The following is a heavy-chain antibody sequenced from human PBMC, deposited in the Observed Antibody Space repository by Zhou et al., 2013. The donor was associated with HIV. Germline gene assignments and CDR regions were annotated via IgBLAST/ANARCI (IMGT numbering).Heavy chain of an antibody. CDR3: ASGTHDLRALSVGYRTT. D-gene: IGHD3-16*02. CDR2: VIPVLGIA. CDR1: GGTFENYP. Sequence: VQLVQSGNVLKRPGSSVKISCKTSGGTFENYPISWVRQAPGNGLEWVGGVIPVLGIAHYSQKFQGRVTISADKSKTNSYLEVTSLRSEDTALYFCASGTHDLRALSVGYRTTWGQGTLV. J-gene: IGHJ4*02. V-gene: IGHV1-69*14.